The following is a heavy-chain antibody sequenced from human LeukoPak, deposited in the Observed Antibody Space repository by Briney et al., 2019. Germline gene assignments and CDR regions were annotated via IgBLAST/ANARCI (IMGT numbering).Heavy chain of an antibody. Sequence: PGESLKTSCKGSGYSFTSYWISWVRQMPGKGLEWMGRIDPSDSYTNYSPSFQGHVTISADKSISTAYLQWSSLKASDTAMYYCARAPQDIVVVPDYYYYGMDVWGQGTTVTVSS. CDR2: IDPSDSYT. D-gene: IGHD2-2*01. J-gene: IGHJ6*02. CDR3: ARAPQDIVVVPDYYYYGMDV. V-gene: IGHV5-10-1*01. CDR1: GYSFTSYW.